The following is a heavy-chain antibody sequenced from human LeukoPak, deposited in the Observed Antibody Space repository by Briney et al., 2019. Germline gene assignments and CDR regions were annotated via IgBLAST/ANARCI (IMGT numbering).Heavy chain of an antibody. Sequence: SETLSLTCTVSGGSISSGTYYWSWIRQPAGKGLEWLGYIYYSGSTIYNPSLKSRLTISLDTSKNQFSLRLGSVTAADTAVYYCVGEDYGGYRFDYWGQGTLVTVPS. CDR3: VGEDYGGYRFDY. D-gene: IGHD4-23*01. V-gene: IGHV4-61*10. J-gene: IGHJ4*02. CDR1: GGSISSGTYY. CDR2: IYYSGST.